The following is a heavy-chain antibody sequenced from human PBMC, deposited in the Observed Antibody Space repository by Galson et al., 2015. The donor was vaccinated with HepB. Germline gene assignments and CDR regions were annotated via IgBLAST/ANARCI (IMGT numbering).Heavy chain of an antibody. D-gene: IGHD6-13*01. Sequence: SLRLSCAASGLTVNSNYMTWVRQAPGKGLEWVSIIYSDNTYYAYSVTGRFTISRDSSENTLFLQMSSLGAEDTAVYFCAAGIAKKYYFDYWGQGTLVTVSS. J-gene: IGHJ4*02. V-gene: IGHV3-66*01. CDR2: IYSDNT. CDR1: GLTVNSNY. CDR3: AAGIAKKYYFDY.